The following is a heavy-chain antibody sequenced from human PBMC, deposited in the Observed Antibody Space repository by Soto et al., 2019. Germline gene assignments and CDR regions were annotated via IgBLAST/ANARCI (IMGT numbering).Heavy chain of an antibody. J-gene: IGHJ4*02. V-gene: IGHV3-30*18. CDR1: GFTFSSYG. D-gene: IGHD3-9*01. CDR3: AKDGSLYYDILTGYYLD. Sequence: QVQLVESGGGVVQPGRSLRLSCAASGFTFSSYGMHWVRQAPGKGLEWVAVISYDGSNKYYADSVKGRFTISRDNSKNTLYLQMNSLRAEVTAVYYCAKDGSLYYDILTGYYLDWGQGTLVTVSS. CDR2: ISYDGSNK.